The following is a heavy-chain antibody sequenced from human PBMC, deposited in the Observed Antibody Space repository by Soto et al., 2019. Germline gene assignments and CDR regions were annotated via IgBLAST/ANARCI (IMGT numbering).Heavy chain of an antibody. J-gene: IGHJ6*02. Sequence: QVHLVQSGAEVKKPGASVKVCCKASGYTFTSYDINWVRHATGQGLEWMGWMNPNSGNTAYAQKFQGRVTMTRNTSISPAYMELSSLRSEDKAVYYCAREGLFRMDVWGRGTTVSVSS. CDR2: MNPNSGNT. D-gene: IGHD3-10*02. CDR1: GYTFTSYD. V-gene: IGHV1-8*01. CDR3: AREGLFRMDV.